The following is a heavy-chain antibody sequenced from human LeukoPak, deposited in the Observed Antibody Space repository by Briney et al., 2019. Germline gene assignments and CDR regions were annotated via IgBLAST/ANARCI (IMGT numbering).Heavy chain of an antibody. V-gene: IGHV3-53*01. D-gene: IGHD2-15*01. CDR3: AREVVSIPSYFDS. J-gene: IGHJ4*02. CDR1: GFTFSSSY. CDR2: FYRGETT. Sequence: GGSLRLSCGVSGFTFSSSYMYWVRQAPGKGLEWVSFFYRGETTYYAESVRGRFTISRDISKNTLYLLMNSLIPEDTAVYYCAREVVSIPSYFDSWGQGTLVTVSS.